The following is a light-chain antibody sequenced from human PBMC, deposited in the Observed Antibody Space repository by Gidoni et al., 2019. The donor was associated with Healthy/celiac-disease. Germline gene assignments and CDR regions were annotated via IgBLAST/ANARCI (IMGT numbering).Light chain of an antibody. CDR3: QQYYSTPPWT. Sequence: DIVMTQSPDSLAVLLGERATIHCKSSQSVLYSSNNNNYLAWYQQKPGQPPKLLMYWASTRESGVPDRFSGSGSGTDFTLTISSLQAEDVAVYYCQQYYSTPPWTFGQGTKVEIK. CDR2: WAS. V-gene: IGKV4-1*01. J-gene: IGKJ1*01. CDR1: QSVLYSSNNNNY.